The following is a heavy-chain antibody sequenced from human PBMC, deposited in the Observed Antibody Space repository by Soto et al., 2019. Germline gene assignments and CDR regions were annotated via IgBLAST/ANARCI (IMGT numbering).Heavy chain of an antibody. D-gene: IGHD3-16*01. J-gene: IGHJ4*02. CDR1: GFRFKSFV. Sequence: QVQLVESGGGVVQPGTSLRLSCAASGFRFKSFVMHWVRQAPGKGLEWVAFTSYDGNNKDYGYSVKGRFTVSRDNSQNTLHLQMDFLRPEDTALYYCARWGTTGGFDLWGQGTVVSVSS. CDR2: TSYDGNNK. V-gene: IGHV3-30*19. CDR3: ARWGTTGGFDL.